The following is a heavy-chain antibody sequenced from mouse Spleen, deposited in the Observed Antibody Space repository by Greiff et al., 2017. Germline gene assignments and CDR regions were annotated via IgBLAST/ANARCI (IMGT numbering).Heavy chain of an antibody. D-gene: IGHD1-1*01. CDR3: ARGVYGSSGFAY. CDR1: GYTFTSYW. Sequence: QVQLQQPGAELVRPGSSVKLSCKASGYTFTSYWMHWVKQRPIQGLEWIGNIDPSDSETHYNQKFKDKATLTVDKSSSTAYMQLSSLTSEDSAVYYCARGVYGSSGFAYWGQGTLVTVSA. J-gene: IGHJ3*01. CDR2: IDPSDSET. V-gene: IGHV1-52*01.